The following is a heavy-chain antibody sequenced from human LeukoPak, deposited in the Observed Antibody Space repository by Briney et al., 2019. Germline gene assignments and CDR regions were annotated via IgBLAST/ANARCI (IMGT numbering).Heavy chain of an antibody. V-gene: IGHV1-8*01. J-gene: IGHJ5*02. CDR3: ARGYCSGGSCSARGRFDP. CDR2: MNPNSGNT. CDR1: GYTFTSYD. Sequence: ASVKVSCKASGYTFTSYDINWVRQATGQGLEWMGWMNPNSGNTGYAQKFQGRVTMTRNTSISTPYMELSGLRSEDTAVYYCARGYCSGGSCSARGRFDPWGQGTLVTVSS. D-gene: IGHD2-15*01.